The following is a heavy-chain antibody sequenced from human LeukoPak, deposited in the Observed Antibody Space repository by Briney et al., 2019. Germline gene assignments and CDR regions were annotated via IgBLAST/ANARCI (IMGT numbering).Heavy chain of an antibody. CDR2: TSANGDAT. J-gene: IGHJ5*01. D-gene: IGHD2-21*02. CDR3: VKDCSRDWNGHWFDS. CDR1: GFTFNNYV. Sequence: GGSLRLSCSASGFTFNNYVMHWVRQAPGKGLEYVSATSANGDATYYTDSVKGRFTISRDNSKNTLSLQMSSLRAGDTAIYYCVKDCSRDWNGHWFDSWGQGTLVTVSS. V-gene: IGHV3-64D*09.